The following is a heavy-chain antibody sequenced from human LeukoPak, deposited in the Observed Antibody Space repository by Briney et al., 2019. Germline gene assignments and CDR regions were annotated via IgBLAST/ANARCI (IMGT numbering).Heavy chain of an antibody. CDR3: ADPPSDY. CDR1: GLNLNTKW. J-gene: IGHJ4*02. Sequence: PGGSLRLTCEASGLNLNTKWMTWVRQAPGKGLEWVANINQDGSEKYYVDSVKGRFTISRDNAENSLYLEMTGLMVEDTAVYYCADPPSDYWGQGALVAVSS. V-gene: IGHV3-7*01. CDR2: INQDGSEK.